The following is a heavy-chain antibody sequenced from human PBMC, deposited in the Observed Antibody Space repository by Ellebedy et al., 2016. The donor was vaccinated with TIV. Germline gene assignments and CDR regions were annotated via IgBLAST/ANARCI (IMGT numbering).Heavy chain of an antibody. D-gene: IGHD3-10*01. CDR1: GFTFSTYW. J-gene: IGHJ4*02. V-gene: IGHV3-74*01. CDR3: ARAPRGGTDY. CDR2: IKTDGSNT. Sequence: GESLKISCAASGFTFSTYWMHWVRQAPGKGLMWVSRIKTDGSNTDYADSVKGRFTISRDNAKNTLYLQMNGLRAEDTAVYYCARAPRGGTDYWGQGTLVTVSS.